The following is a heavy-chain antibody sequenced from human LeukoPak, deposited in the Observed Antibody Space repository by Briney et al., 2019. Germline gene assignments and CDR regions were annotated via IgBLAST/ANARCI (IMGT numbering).Heavy chain of an antibody. CDR1: GGSISSSSYY. J-gene: IGHJ5*02. V-gene: IGHV4-39*07. CDR3: AKSKYCSSSSCYTGWLDP. CDR2: IYYSGST. Sequence: SETLSLTCTVSGGSISSSSYYWGWIRQPPGKGLEWIGSIYYSGSTYYNPSLKSRVTISVDTSKNQLSLKLSSVSAADTAVYYCAKSKYCSSSSCYTGWLDPWGQGTLVTVSS. D-gene: IGHD2-2*02.